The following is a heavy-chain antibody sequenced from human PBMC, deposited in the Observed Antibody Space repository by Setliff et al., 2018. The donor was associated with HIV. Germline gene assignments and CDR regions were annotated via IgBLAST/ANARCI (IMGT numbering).Heavy chain of an antibody. D-gene: IGHD3-22*01. CDR2: IYHSGST. J-gene: IGHJ3*02. CDR3: ASLQFTYYYDSSGFGSDPFDI. CDR1: GYSISSGYY. V-gene: IGHV4-38-2*01. Sequence: SETLSLTCAVSGYSISSGYYWGWIRQPPGKGLEWIGSIYHSGSTYYNPSLKSRVTISVDTSKNQFSLKLSSVTAADTAVYYCASLQFTYYYDSSGFGSDPFDIWGQGTTVTVS.